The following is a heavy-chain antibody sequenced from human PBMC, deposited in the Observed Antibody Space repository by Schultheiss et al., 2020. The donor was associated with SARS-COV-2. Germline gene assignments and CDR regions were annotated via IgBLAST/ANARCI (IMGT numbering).Heavy chain of an antibody. CDR2: IFYSGST. D-gene: IGHD3-22*01. CDR3: ARGGDYYDSSGYPPFDP. CDR1: GGSFSGYY. Sequence: SETLSLTCAVYGGSFSGYYWSWIRQPPGKGLEWIGYIFYSGSTNYNPSLKSRVTISVDTSKNQFSLKLSSVTAADTAVYYCARGGDYYDSSGYPPFDPWGQGTLVTVSS. J-gene: IGHJ5*02. V-gene: IGHV4-59*08.